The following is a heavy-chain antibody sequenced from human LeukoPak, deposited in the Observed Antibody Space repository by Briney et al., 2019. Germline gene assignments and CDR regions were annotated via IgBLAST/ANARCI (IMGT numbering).Heavy chain of an antibody. D-gene: IGHD1-1*01. J-gene: IGHJ5*02. CDR3: ARDETGTYNWFDP. CDR2: IIPIFGTA. Sequence: SVKVSCKASGGTFSSYAISWVRQAPGQGLEWMGGIIPIFGTANYGQKFQGRVTITADESTSTAYMELSSLRSEDTAVYYCARDETGTYNWFDPWGQGTLVTVSS. CDR1: GGTFSSYA. V-gene: IGHV1-69*13.